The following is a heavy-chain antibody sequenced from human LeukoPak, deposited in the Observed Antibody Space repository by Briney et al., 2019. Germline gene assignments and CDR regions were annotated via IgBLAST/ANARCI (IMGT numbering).Heavy chain of an antibody. J-gene: IGHJ3*01. D-gene: IGHD2-21*01. CDR2: MTPNSGNT. V-gene: IGHV1-8*01. CDR3: VRERHIASDAFDV. Sequence: ASVKVSCKASGYTFTTYDINWVRQATGQGLEWMGWMTPNSGNTGYAQNFQGRVTMTRNTSISTAYMELTGLRSEDTAVYYCVRERHIASDAFDVWGQGTLVTVSS. CDR1: GYTFTTYD.